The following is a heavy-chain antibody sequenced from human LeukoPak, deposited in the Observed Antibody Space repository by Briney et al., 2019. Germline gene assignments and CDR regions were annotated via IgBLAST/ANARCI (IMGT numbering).Heavy chain of an antibody. CDR2: IYTNGST. CDR3: AIRGPSGSEGRAFDY. D-gene: IGHD3-10*01. Sequence: SETLSLTCTVSGGSINSGSHYWSWIRQPAGKGLEWIGRIYTNGSTNYNPSLKSRVSISADTSKDQFSLNLSSVAAADTAVYYCAIRGPSGSEGRAFDYWGQGALVTVSS. J-gene: IGHJ4*02. CDR1: GGSINSGSHY. V-gene: IGHV4-61*02.